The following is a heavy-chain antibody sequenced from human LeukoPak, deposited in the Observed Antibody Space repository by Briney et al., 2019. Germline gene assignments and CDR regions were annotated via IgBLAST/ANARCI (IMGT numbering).Heavy chain of an antibody. CDR1: GFTFSSYA. Sequence: GGSLRLSCAASGFTFSSYAMSWVRQAPGKGLEWVPAISGSGGSTYYADSVKGRFTISRDNSRDTLYLQMNSLRAEDTAVYYCAKGYYDYVWGSYYFDYWGQGTLVTVSS. CDR3: AKGYYDYVWGSYYFDY. CDR2: ISGSGGST. J-gene: IGHJ4*02. V-gene: IGHV3-23*01. D-gene: IGHD3-16*01.